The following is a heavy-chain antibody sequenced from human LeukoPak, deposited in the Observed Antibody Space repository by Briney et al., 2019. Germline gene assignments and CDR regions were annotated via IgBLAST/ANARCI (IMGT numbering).Heavy chain of an antibody. CDR1: GFTLSTYA. CDR3: AKDIVVVTSGSNAFDI. J-gene: IGHJ3*02. CDR2: ISGSGGST. Sequence: PGGSLRLSCAASGFTLSTYAMSWVRQAPGKGLEWVSSISGSGGSTYYADSVKGRFTISRDNSKNTLYLQMNSLRAEDTAVYYCAKDIVVVTSGSNAFDIWGQGTTVTVSS. V-gene: IGHV3-23*01. D-gene: IGHD2-21*02.